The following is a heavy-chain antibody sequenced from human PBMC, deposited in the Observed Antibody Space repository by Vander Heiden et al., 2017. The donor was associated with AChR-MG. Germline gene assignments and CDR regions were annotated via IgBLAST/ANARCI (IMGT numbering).Heavy chain of an antibody. V-gene: IGHV4-61*01. J-gene: IGHJ5*02. CDR2: ISYAGST. Sequence: QVQLQESGPGLVKPSETLSLTCTVSGGSVSSSTYYWSWIRQPPGKGLEWIGYISYAGSTNCNPSLKSRVTISLDTSKNQFSVNLSSVTAADTAVYYCARVSPPNWFDPWGQGTLVTVSS. CDR3: ARVSPPNWFDP. CDR1: GGSVSSSTYY.